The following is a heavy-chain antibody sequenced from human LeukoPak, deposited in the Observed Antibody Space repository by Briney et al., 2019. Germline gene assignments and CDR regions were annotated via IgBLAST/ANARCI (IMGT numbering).Heavy chain of an antibody. D-gene: IGHD3-22*01. CDR1: GYTLTELS. CDR3: ATVEGGYYDSSGPYYFDY. V-gene: IGHV1-24*01. Sequence: ASVKVSCKVSGYTLTELSMHWVRQAPGKGLEWMGGSDPEDGETIYAQKFQGRVTMTEDTSTDTAYMELSSLRSEDTAVYYCATVEGGYYDSSGPYYFDYWGQGTLVTVSS. CDR2: SDPEDGET. J-gene: IGHJ4*02.